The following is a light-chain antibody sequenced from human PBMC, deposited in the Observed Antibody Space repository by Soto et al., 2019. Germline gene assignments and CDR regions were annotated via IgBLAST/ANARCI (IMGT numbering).Light chain of an antibody. CDR2: YDD. V-gene: IGLV1-36*01. J-gene: IGLJ2*01. Sequence: QSVLTQPPSVSEAPRQRVTISCSGSSSNIGNNAVNWYQQLPGNAPKLLIYYDDLLPSGVSDRFSGSKSGTSASLAISWLQSEDEADYYCAAWDDSLNGPVFGGGTKLTVL. CDR1: SSNIGNNA. CDR3: AAWDDSLNGPV.